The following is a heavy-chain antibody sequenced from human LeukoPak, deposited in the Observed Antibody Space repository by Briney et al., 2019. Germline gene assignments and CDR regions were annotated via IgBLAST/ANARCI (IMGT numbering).Heavy chain of an antibody. V-gene: IGHV3-23*01. CDR1: GFTFSSYA. Sequence: GGSLRLSCAASGFTFSSYAMNWVRQAPGKGPEWVSAISGSGGSTYYADSVKGRFTISRDNSKNTLFLQMNSLRAEDTAVYYCAKEEYFYGSGFDYWGQGTLVTVSS. CDR3: AKEEYFYGSGFDY. D-gene: IGHD3-10*01. CDR2: ISGSGGST. J-gene: IGHJ4*02.